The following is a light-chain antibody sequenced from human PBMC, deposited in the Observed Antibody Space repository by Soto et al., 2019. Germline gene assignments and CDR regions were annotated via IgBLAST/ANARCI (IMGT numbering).Light chain of an antibody. Sequence: DIQMTQSPSVLSASVGDSVTITCRASQSIGKHLNWYQQKPGKAPKFLIYGASTLQSGVPSRFTGSGSGTDFALTVNSLQAEDFATYYCQQGYSSSATFGQGTRLEI. CDR2: GAS. V-gene: IGKV1-39*01. CDR1: QSIGKH. CDR3: QQGYSSSAT. J-gene: IGKJ5*01.